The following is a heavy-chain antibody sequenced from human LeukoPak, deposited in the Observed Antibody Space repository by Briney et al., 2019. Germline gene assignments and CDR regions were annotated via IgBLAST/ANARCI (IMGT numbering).Heavy chain of an antibody. CDR3: ARDYSNHGFDP. J-gene: IGHJ5*02. CDR2: TFNSGST. D-gene: IGHD4-11*01. V-gene: IGHV4-59*01. CDR1: GDSISTYY. Sequence: SETLSLTCSVSGDSISTYYWTWIRQPPGKGLEWIGHTFNSGSTNYNPSLKSRVTISVDTSKNQFSLKLSSVTAADTAVYYCARDYSNHGFDPWGQGTLVTVSS.